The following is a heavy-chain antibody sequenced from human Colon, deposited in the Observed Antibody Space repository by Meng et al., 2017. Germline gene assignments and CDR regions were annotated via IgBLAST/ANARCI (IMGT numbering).Heavy chain of an antibody. CDR3: TKDSTVGTTNGFYGMDV. D-gene: IGHD2-8*01. CDR1: GFTFSYYS. CDR2: ITRSSDSI. J-gene: IGHJ6*02. V-gene: IGHV3-21*01. Sequence: GGSLRLSCAASGFTFSYYSMSWVRQAPGKGLEWVASITRSSDSIYYTDSVNGRFTISRDNAKNSLFLDMHSLRDEDTAVYYCTKDSTVGTTNGFYGMDVWGQGTSVTVSS.